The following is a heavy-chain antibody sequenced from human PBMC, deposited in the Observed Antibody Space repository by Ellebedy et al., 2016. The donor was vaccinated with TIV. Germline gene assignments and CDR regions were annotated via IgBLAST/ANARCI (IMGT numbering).Heavy chain of an antibody. D-gene: IGHD2-2*01. J-gene: IGHJ4*02. CDR3: AKDSTSRLSYYFDY. CDR1: GFTFDDYA. V-gene: IGHV3-9*01. CDR2: ISWNSGSI. Sequence: SLKISXAASGFTFDDYAMHWVRQAPGKGLEWVSGISWNSGSIGYADSVKGRFTISRDNAKNSLYLQMNSLRAEDTALYYCAKDSTSRLSYYFDYWGQGTLVTVSS.